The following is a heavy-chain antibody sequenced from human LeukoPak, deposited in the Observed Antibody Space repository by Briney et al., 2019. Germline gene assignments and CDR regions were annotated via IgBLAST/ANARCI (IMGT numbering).Heavy chain of an antibody. CDR2: INSDGSST. Sequence: GGSLRLSCAASGFTFSTYEMTWVRQSPGKGLEWVSRINSDGSSTSYADSVKGRFTISRDNAKNSLYLQMNSLRAEDTAVYYCARAHTTVITHFDYWGQGTLVTVSS. V-gene: IGHV3-74*01. CDR3: ARAHTTVITHFDY. CDR1: GFTFSTYE. J-gene: IGHJ4*02. D-gene: IGHD4-17*01.